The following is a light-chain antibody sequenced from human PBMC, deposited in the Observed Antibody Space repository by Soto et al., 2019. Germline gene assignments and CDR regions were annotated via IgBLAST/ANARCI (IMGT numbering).Light chain of an antibody. J-gene: IGKJ2*01. CDR1: QDISNY. V-gene: IGKV1-33*01. CDR2: DAS. CDR3: QQYSSDLNT. Sequence: DIQMTQSPSSLSASVGDRVTITCQASQDISNYLNWYQQKPGKAPKLLIYDASNLETGVPSRFSGSGSGTDFTFTISSLQPEDIATYYCQQYSSDLNTFGQGTKLEIK.